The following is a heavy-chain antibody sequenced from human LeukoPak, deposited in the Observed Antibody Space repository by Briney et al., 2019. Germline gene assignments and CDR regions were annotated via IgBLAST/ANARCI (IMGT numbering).Heavy chain of an antibody. CDR3: AKDEALGATHFDF. CDR1: GFTISSLG. V-gene: IGHV3-30*02. D-gene: IGHD1-26*01. Sequence: PGGSLRLSCAASGFTISSLGMGWVRQAPGKGLEWVAFLRYDGITVYYADSVKGRFTISRDNSKNTLYLQMTSLRAEDTAMYYCAKDEALGATHFDFWGQGTLVTVSS. J-gene: IGHJ4*02. CDR2: LRYDGITV.